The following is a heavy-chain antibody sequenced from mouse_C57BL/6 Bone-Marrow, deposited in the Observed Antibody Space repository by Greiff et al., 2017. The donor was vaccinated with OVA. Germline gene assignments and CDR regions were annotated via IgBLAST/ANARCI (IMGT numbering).Heavy chain of an antibody. CDR3: ARGGTTVVARDY. Sequence: DVQLQESGPGLVKPSQSLSLTCSVTGYSITSGYYWNWIRQFPGNKLEWMGYISYDGSNNYNPSLKNRISITRDTSKNQFFLKLNSVTTEDTATYYCARGGTTVVARDYWGQGTTLTVSS. CDR1: GYSITSGYY. D-gene: IGHD1-1*01. V-gene: IGHV3-6*01. J-gene: IGHJ2*01. CDR2: ISYDGSN.